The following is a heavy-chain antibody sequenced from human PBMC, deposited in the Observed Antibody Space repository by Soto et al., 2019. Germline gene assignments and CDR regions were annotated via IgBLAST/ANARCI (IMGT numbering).Heavy chain of an antibody. CDR2: ISGSGGST. V-gene: IGHV3-23*01. CDR3: AKRAEATNTFGVVIVYGYFDY. J-gene: IGHJ4*02. Sequence: EVQLLESGGGLVQPGGSLRLSCAASGFTFSSYAMSWVRQAPGKGLEWVSAISGSGGSTYYADSVKGRFTISRDNSKNTLYLQMNSLRAEDTAVYYCAKRAEATNTFGVVIVYGYFDYWGQGTLVTVSS. CDR1: GFTFSSYA. D-gene: IGHD3-16*02.